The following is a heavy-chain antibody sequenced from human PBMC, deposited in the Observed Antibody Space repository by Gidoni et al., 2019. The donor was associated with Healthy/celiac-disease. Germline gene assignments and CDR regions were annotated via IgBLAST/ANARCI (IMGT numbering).Heavy chain of an antibody. J-gene: IGHJ3*02. D-gene: IGHD2-15*01. Sequence: QITLKESGPTLVKPTQTLTLTCTFSGFSLSTSGVGVGWIRQPPGKALEWLALIYWNDDKRYSPSLKSRLTITKDTSKNQVVLTMTNMDPVDTATYYCAHLRWPYCSGGSCYYGGGGAFDIWGQGTMVTVSS. V-gene: IGHV2-5*01. CDR3: AHLRWPYCSGGSCYYGGGGAFDI. CDR1: GFSLSTSGVG. CDR2: IYWNDDK.